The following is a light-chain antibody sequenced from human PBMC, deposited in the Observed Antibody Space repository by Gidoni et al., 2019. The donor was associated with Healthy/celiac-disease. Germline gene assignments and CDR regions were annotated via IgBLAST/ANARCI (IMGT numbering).Light chain of an antibody. CDR3: QQYGSSPDT. V-gene: IGKV3-20*01. Sequence: EVVLTQSPGTLSLSPGERATLSCRASQSVTGTYLAWYQQKPGQPPRLLIYGASSRATGIPDRFSGSGSGTDFTLTINRLEPEDFAVYYCQQYGSSPDTFGQGTKLEIK. CDR2: GAS. CDR1: QSVTGTY. J-gene: IGKJ2*01.